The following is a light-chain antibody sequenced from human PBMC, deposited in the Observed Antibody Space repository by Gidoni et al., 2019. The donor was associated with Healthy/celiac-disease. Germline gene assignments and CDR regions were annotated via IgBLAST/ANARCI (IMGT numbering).Light chain of an antibody. CDR1: PSVSSSY. CDR2: GAS. CDR3: QQYGSSPWT. Sequence: EIVLTQSPGTLSLSQGERATLSCRASPSVSSSYLAWYQQKPGQAPRLLIYGASSRATCIPDRFSGSGSGTDFTLTISRLEPEDFAVYYCQQYGSSPWTFGQGTKVEIK. V-gene: IGKV3-20*01. J-gene: IGKJ1*01.